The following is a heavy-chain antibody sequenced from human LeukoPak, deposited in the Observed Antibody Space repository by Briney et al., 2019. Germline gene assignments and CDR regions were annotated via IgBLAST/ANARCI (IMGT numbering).Heavy chain of an antibody. D-gene: IGHD3-22*01. V-gene: IGHV4-61*02. Sequence: SQTLSLTCTVSGGSISSGSYYWSWIRQPAGKGLEWIGRIYTSGSTNYNPSLKSRVTMSVDTSKNQFSLKLSSVTAADTAVYYCARTGYYDSSGYYPPYWYFDLWGRGTLVTVSS. CDR1: GGSISSGSYY. J-gene: IGHJ2*01. CDR2: IYTSGST. CDR3: ARTGYYDSSGYYPPYWYFDL.